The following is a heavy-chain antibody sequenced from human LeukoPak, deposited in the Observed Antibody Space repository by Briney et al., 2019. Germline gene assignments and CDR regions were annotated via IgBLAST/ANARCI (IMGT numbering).Heavy chain of an antibody. CDR1: GGSISSSSYY. Sequence: SETLSLTCTVSGGSISSSSYYWGWIRQPPGKGLEWNGSIYYSGSTYYNPSLKSRVTISVDTSKNQFSLKLSSVTAADTAVYYCARYCSGGSCYSGMDVWGQGTTVTVSS. CDR3: ARYCSGGSCYSGMDV. D-gene: IGHD2-15*01. J-gene: IGHJ6*02. CDR2: IYYSGST. V-gene: IGHV4-39*01.